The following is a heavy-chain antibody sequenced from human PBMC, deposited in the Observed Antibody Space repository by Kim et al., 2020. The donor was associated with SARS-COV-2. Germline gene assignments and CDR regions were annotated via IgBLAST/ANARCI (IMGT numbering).Heavy chain of an antibody. V-gene: IGHV3-30*04. CDR3: AREMGLGYDSSGYYY. Sequence: GGSLRLSCAASGFTFSSYAMHWVRQAPGKGLEWVAVISYDGSNKYYADSVKGRFTISRDNSKNTLYLQMNSLRAEDTAVYYCAREMGLGYDSSGYYY. CDR1: GFTFSSYA. D-gene: IGHD3-22*01. J-gene: IGHJ6*01. CDR2: ISYDGSNK.